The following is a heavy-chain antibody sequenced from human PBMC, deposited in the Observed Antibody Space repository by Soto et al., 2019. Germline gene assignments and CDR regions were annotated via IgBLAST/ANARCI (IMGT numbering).Heavy chain of an antibody. V-gene: IGHV3-23*01. J-gene: IGHJ3*02. Sequence: GPLRHSWAASGFTLSNYAMXRVRQAPGKGLDWVSTISFPGGSTYYADSVKGRFTISRDNSKNTLYLQMNSLRAEDTAVYYCAKMIGEHDAFDIWGQGTMVTVSS. D-gene: IGHD2-21*01. CDR1: GFTLSNYA. CDR3: AKMIGEHDAFDI. CDR2: ISFPGGST.